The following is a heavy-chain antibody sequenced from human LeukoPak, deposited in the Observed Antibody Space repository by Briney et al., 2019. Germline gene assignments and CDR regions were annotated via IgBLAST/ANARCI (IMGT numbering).Heavy chain of an antibody. J-gene: IGHJ3*02. D-gene: IGHD6-6*01. CDR1: GGSISSGGYS. V-gene: IGHV4-30-2*01. Sequence: KASETLSLTCAVSGGSISSGGYSWSWIRQPPGKGLEWIGYIYHSGSTYYNPSLKSRVTISVDRSKNQFSLKLTSVTAADTAVYYCARDVAYSSSSGAFDIWGQGTMVTVSS. CDR2: IYHSGST. CDR3: ARDVAYSSSSGAFDI.